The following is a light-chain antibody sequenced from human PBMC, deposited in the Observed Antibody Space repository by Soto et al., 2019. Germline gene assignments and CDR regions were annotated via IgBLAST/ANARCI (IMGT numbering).Light chain of an antibody. Sequence: ENVLTQSPGTLALSSGERPTLAFRVSQSISTSYLAWYQQKPGQAPRLLIYGVTNRASDIPDRFSATGTGTDFTLTISRLESEDFGVYYCQQYAYSPRTFGQGTKVDI. CDR2: GVT. J-gene: IGKJ1*01. V-gene: IGKV3-20*01. CDR3: QQYAYSPRT. CDR1: QSISTSY.